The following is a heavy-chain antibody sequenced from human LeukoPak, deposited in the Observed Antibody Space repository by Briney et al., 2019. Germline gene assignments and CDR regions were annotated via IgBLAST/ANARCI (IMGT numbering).Heavy chain of an antibody. CDR3: ARETRHYYDTSGDNAFDI. J-gene: IGHJ3*02. V-gene: IGHV1-69*11. D-gene: IGHD3-22*01. CDR1: GGVFTTYA. Sequence: SVKVSCKASGGVFTTYAVSWVRQAPGQGLEWMGSIIPFLGTTNYAQKFQGRVTITTDESTNTAYMELSSLTSEDTAVYYCARETRHYYDTSGDNAFDIWGQGTMVTVSS. CDR2: IIPFLGTT.